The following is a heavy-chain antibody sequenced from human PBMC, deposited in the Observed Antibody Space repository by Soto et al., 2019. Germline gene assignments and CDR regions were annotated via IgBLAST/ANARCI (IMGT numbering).Heavy chain of an antibody. Sequence: QVQLVQSGAEVKKPGSSVKVSCKASGGTFSSYAISWVRQAPGQGLEWMGGIIPIFGTANYAQKFQGRVTIPAHESTSTVYMELCSLRSEDTAVYYCGSEYCSGGSCHPFDPWGQGTLVTVSS. V-gene: IGHV1-69*01. J-gene: IGHJ5*02. CDR1: GGTFSSYA. CDR3: GSEYCSGGSCHPFDP. D-gene: IGHD2-15*01. CDR2: IIPIFGTA.